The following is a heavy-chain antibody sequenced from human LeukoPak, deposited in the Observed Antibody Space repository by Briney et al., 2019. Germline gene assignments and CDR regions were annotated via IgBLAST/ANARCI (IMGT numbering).Heavy chain of an antibody. CDR1: GFTFSNFA. CDR2: IHGSTGST. Sequence: TGGSLRLSCAASGFTFSNFAMSWVRQAPGKGLEWVSAIHGSTGSTYYADSVKGRFTISRDNSKNTLYLQMNSLRAEDTAVYYCAKDRVPAAIGAFDIWGQGTMVTVSS. J-gene: IGHJ3*02. D-gene: IGHD2-2*01. CDR3: AKDRVPAAIGAFDI. V-gene: IGHV3-23*01.